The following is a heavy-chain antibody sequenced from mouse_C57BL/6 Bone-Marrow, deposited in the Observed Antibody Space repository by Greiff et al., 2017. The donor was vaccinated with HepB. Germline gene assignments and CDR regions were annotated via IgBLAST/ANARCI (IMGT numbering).Heavy chain of an antibody. D-gene: IGHD1-1*01. CDR3: ARWDTTVVASYYFDY. V-gene: IGHV1-9*01. CDR1: GYTFTGYW. CDR2: ILPGSGST. J-gene: IGHJ2*01. Sequence: VKLLESGAELMKPGASVKLSCKATGYTFTGYWIEWVKQRPGHGLEWIGEILPGSGSTNYNEKFKGKATFTADTSSNTAYMQLSSLTTEDSAIYYCARWDTTVVASYYFDYWGQGTTLTVSS.